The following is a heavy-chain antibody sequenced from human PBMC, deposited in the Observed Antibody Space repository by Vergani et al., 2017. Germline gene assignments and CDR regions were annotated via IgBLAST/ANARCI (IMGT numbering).Heavy chain of an antibody. D-gene: IGHD5/OR15-5a*01. CDR2: MNTRTGQP. Sequence: QVRLLQSGSELKRPGASVRISCTASGYTFTDSAINWVRQAPGQGIEWIGWMNTRTGQPTFAPGFGGRFDISMDTSVSAAYLEINRLQPGDTAFYFCAGGRGAVAGTAIYDFDFGGKGPLVTFSS. CDR3: AGGRGAVAGTAIYDFDF. J-gene: IGHJ4*02. V-gene: IGHV7-4-1*02. CDR1: GYTFTDSA.